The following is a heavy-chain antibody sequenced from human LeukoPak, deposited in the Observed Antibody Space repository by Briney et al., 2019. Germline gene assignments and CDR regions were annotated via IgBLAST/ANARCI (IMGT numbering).Heavy chain of an antibody. Sequence: SETLSLTCAVYGGSFSGYDWTWIRQPPGKGLEWIGEINHSGNTNYNPSLKSRVIISVDTSKNQFSLKVTSVTAADTAVYYCARARGPVAIDYWGQGTLVTVSS. V-gene: IGHV4-34*01. CDR1: GGSFSGYD. D-gene: IGHD5-12*01. CDR2: INHSGNT. CDR3: ARARGPVAIDY. J-gene: IGHJ4*02.